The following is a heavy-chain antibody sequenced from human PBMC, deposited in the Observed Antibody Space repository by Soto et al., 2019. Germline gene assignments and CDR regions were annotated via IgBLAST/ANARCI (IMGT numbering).Heavy chain of an antibody. Sequence: SVKVSCKASGGTFSSYTISWVRQAPGQGLEWMGRIIPILGIANYAQKFQGRVTITADKSTSTAYMELSSLRSEDTAVYYCAIANDNLRYFDNNWFDPWGQGTLVTVSS. D-gene: IGHD3-9*01. J-gene: IGHJ5*02. V-gene: IGHV1-69*02. CDR3: AIANDNLRYFDNNWFDP. CDR2: IIPILGIA. CDR1: GGTFSSYT.